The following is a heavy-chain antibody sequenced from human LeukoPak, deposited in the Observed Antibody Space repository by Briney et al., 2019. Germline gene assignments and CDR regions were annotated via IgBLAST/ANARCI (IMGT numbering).Heavy chain of an antibody. CDR3: ARGRGLEGEYSSSYSLAHYYFDY. CDR2: INHSGST. J-gene: IGHJ4*02. CDR1: GGSFSGYH. D-gene: IGHD6-6*01. V-gene: IGHV4-34*01. Sequence: PSETLSLTCAVYGGSFSGYHWSWIRQPPGKGLEWIGEINHSGSTNYNPSLKSRVTISVDTSKNQFSLKLSSVTAADTAVYYCARGRGLEGEYSSSYSLAHYYFDYWGQGTLVTVSS.